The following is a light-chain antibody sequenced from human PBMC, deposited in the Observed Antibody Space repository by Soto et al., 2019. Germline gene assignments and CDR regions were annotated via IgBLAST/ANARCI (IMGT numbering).Light chain of an antibody. J-gene: IGLJ1*01. CDR3: TSTSGSLYV. CDR2: NVS. V-gene: IGLV2-14*01. Sequence: QSVLTQAGSASGSPGQSITISCTGTSSDVGGYSYVSWYQQFPGKVPKLLIYNVSNRPSGVSNRFSGSKSGNTASLTISGLQAEDEADYFCTSTSGSLYVFGTGTKATVL. CDR1: SSDVGGYSY.